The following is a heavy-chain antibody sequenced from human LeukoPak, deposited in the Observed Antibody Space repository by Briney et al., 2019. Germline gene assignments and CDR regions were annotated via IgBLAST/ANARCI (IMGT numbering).Heavy chain of an antibody. D-gene: IGHD1-26*01. CDR2: INPNSGGT. CDR1: GYTFTAYY. V-gene: IGHV1-2*02. J-gene: IGHJ5*01. Sequence: GASVKVSCKASGYTFTAYYIHWVRRAPGQGLEWMGRINPNSGGTNYAQKFQGRVTMTRDTSISTAYMELSRLRSDDTAVYFCARPWEITMSERSYNWFDSWGQGTLVTVSS. CDR3: ARPWEITMSERSYNWFDS.